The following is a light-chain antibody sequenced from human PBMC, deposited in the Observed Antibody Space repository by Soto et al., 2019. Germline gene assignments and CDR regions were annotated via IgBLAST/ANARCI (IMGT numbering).Light chain of an antibody. Sequence: DIQMTQSPSSVSASVGDRVIITCRASQDLRMWLAWYQPKAGKDPQLLIYATSTLQSGVPARFSGSGSGTEFTLTISSLQPEDFATYYCQQANSFPHTLGGGTRVEIK. V-gene: IGKV1-12*01. CDR3: QQANSFPHT. CDR1: QDLRMW. CDR2: ATS. J-gene: IGKJ4*01.